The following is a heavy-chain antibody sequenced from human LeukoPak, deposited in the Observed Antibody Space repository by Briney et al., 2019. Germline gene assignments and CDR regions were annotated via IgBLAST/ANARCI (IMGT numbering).Heavy chain of an antibody. CDR2: ISYDGSNK. D-gene: IGHD3-22*01. J-gene: IGHJ4*02. V-gene: IGHV3-30*18. Sequence: GSLRLSCAASGFTFSSYGMHWVRQAPGKGLEWVAVISYDGSNKYYADSVKGRFTISRDNSKNTLYLQMNSLRAEDTAVYYCAKSHDSSGYFDYWGQGTLVTVSS. CDR1: GFTFSSYG. CDR3: AKSHDSSGYFDY.